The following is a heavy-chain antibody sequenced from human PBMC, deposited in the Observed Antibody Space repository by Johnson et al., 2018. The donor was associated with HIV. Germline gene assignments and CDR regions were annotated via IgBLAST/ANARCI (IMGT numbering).Heavy chain of an antibody. CDR1: GFTVSSNC. CDR3: ASPWGRFSTSSLDIFDI. J-gene: IGHJ3*02. V-gene: IGHV3-66*03. CDR2: ISGSDHST. Sequence: VQLVESGGGLIQPGGSLRLSCAASGFTVSSNCMSWVRQAPGKGLELVSPISGSDHSTYYADSVRGRFTISRDNSKNTLYLQMNSLRAEDTAVYYCASPWGRFSTSSLDIFDIWGQGTMVTVSS. D-gene: IGHD6-6*01.